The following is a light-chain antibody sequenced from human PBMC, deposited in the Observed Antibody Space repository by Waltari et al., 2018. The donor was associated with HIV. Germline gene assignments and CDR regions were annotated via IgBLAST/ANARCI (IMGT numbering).Light chain of an antibody. CDR1: SSNIGSNT. J-gene: IGLJ2*01. V-gene: IGLV1-44*01. CDR2: SNN. CDR3: AAWDDSLNGPGVV. Sequence: QSVLTQPPSASGTPGQRVTLSCSGRSSNIGSNTVNWYQQLPGTAPKLLIYSNNQRPSGVPDRFSGSKSGTSASLAISGLQSEDEADYYCAAWDDSLNGPGVVFGGGTKLTVL.